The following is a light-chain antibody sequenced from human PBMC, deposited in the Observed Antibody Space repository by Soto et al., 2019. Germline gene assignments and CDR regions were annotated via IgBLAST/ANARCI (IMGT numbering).Light chain of an antibody. Sequence: QSALTQPASVSGSPEQSITISCTGTSSDVGSYNLVSWYQHHPGKAPKLMIYEVSKRPSGVSNRFSGSKSGNTASLTISGLQAEDEADYYCCSYAGSSTFPYVFGTGTKLTVL. J-gene: IGLJ1*01. CDR3: CSYAGSSTFPYV. V-gene: IGLV2-23*02. CDR2: EVS. CDR1: SSDVGSYNL.